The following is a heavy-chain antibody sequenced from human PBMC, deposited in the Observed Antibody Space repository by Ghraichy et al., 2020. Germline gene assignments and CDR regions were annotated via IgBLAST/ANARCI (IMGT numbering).Heavy chain of an antibody. CDR2: ISPYNGNT. CDR3: ARQDMGYYGFSNGRANCIDY. D-gene: IGHD3-3*01. V-gene: IGHV1-18*01. J-gene: IGHJ4*02. CDR1: GYTFTTYG. Sequence: ASVKVSCKASGYTFTTYGFSWVRQAPGQGLEWMGWISPYNGNTFYAQKFQDRATMSTDTSTTTVHMVLRSLRSDDTAVYYCARQDMGYYGFSNGRANCIDYWGPGTLVTGSS.